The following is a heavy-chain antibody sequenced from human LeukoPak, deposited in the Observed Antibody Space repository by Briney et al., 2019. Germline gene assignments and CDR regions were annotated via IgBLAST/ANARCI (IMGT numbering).Heavy chain of an antibody. J-gene: IGHJ4*02. D-gene: IGHD6-13*01. Sequence: GGSLRLSCAASGFTFSSYAMTWVRQAPGKGLEWVSIISGASGGSTYYADSVKGRFTISRDNSKNTLYLQMNSLRAEDTALYYCARGGSSSWYPNFDYWCQGTLVTVSS. CDR1: GFTFSSYA. V-gene: IGHV3-23*01. CDR2: ISGASGGST. CDR3: ARGGSSSWYPNFDY.